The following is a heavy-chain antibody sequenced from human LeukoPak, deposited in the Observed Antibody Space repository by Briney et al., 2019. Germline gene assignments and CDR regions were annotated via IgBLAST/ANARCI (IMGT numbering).Heavy chain of an antibody. CDR2: IIPILGIA. CDR3: ARSGYCSGGSCYHYYYYGMDV. V-gene: IGHV1-69*04. Sequence: GASVKVSCKASGGTFSSYAISWVRQAPGQGLEWMGRIIPILGIANYAQKFQGRVTITADKSTSTAYMELSSLRSEDTAVYYCARSGYCSGGSCYHYYYYGMDVWGQGTTVTVSS. CDR1: GGTFSSYA. D-gene: IGHD2-15*01. J-gene: IGHJ6*02.